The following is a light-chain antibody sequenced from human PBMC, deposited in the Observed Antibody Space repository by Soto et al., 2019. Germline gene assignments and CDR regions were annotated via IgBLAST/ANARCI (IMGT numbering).Light chain of an antibody. Sequence: QSVLTQPPSASASLGASVTLTCTLSSGYSNYKVDWYQQRPGKGPRFVMRVGTGGIVGSKGDGIPDRFSVLGSGLNRYLTIKNIQEEDESDYYCGADHGSGSNVVVVFGGGTKLTVL. CDR2: VGTGGIVG. J-gene: IGLJ2*01. CDR1: SGYSNYK. V-gene: IGLV9-49*01. CDR3: GADHGSGSNVVVV.